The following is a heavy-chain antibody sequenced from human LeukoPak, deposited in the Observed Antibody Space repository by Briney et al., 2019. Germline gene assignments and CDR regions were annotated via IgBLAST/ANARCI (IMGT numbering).Heavy chain of an antibody. D-gene: IGHD3-22*01. CDR2: INWNGGST. Sequence: SGGSLRLSCAASGFTFDDYGMSWVRQAPGKGLEWVSGINWNGGSTGYADSVKGRFTISRDNAKNSLYLQMISLRAEDTALYYCTRSRGAYYYYMDVWGKGTTVTVS. J-gene: IGHJ6*03. V-gene: IGHV3-20*04. CDR3: TRSRGAYYYYMDV. CDR1: GFTFDDYG.